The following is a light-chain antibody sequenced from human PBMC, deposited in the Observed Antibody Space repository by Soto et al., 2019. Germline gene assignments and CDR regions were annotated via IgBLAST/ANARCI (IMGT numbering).Light chain of an antibody. Sequence: DIQLTQSPSFLSASVGDRVTITCRASQRTNSFLAWYQQTPGKAPNLLIYAASTLQTGVPSRFSGSESGTEFTLTISSLQPEDFAPYYCQQLNSYPITFGQGTRLEMK. CDR1: QRTNSF. CDR2: AAS. CDR3: QQLNSYPIT. V-gene: IGKV1-9*01. J-gene: IGKJ5*01.